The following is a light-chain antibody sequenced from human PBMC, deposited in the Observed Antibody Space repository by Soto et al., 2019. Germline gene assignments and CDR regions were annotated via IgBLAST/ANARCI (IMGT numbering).Light chain of an antibody. J-gene: IGKJ5*01. V-gene: IGKV1-8*01. CDR1: QGISSY. CDR3: QQYCSYPIT. Sequence: AIRMPQSPTLFCASPGARWTNPCWASQGISSYLAWYPQKPGKAPKLLIYAASTLQSGVPSRFSGSGSGTDFTLTISCLQSEDFATYYCQQYCSYPITFGQGTRLEIK. CDR2: AAS.